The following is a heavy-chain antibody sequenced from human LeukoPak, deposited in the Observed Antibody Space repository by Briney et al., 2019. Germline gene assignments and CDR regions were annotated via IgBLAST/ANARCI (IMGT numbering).Heavy chain of an antibody. CDR2: IWYDGSNK. Sequence: GGSLRLSCAASGFTFSSYGMHWVRQAPGKGLEWVAVIWYDGSNKYYADSVKGRFTISRDNSKNTLYLQMNSLRAEDTAVYYCARGVGLEWLAYYYMDVWGKGTTVTVSS. D-gene: IGHD3-3*01. V-gene: IGHV3-33*01. J-gene: IGHJ6*03. CDR3: ARGVGLEWLAYYYMDV. CDR1: GFTFSSYG.